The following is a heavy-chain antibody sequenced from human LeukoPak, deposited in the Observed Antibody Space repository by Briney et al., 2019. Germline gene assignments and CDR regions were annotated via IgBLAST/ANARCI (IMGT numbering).Heavy chain of an antibody. CDR1: GYTFTSYY. D-gene: IGHD3-10*01. J-gene: IGHJ4*02. CDR2: INPSGGST. V-gene: IGHV1-46*01. CDR3: AGVRYRITMVRGVSPPFDY. Sequence: ASVKVSCKASGYTFTSYYMHWVRQAPGQGLEWMGIINPSGGSTSYAQKFQGRVTITADESTSTAYMELSSLRSEDTAVYYCAGVRYRITMVRGVSPPFDYWGQGTLVTVSS.